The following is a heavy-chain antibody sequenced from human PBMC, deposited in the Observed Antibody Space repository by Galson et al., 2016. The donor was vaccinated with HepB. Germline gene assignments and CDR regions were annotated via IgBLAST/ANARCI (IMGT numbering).Heavy chain of an antibody. CDR1: GFTFNNYA. J-gene: IGHJ6*02. V-gene: IGHV3-23*01. D-gene: IGHD5-12*01. CDR3: AKDRGIGYSYSYSSEYYGMEV. Sequence: SLRLSCAASGFTFNNYAMNWVRQAPGKGLEWVSAISGSGGYTYYAGSVKGRFTISRVNSKNTLYLQMDRLRVEDTAVYYCAKDRGIGYSYSYSSEYYGMEVRGRGTADTVSS. CDR2: ISGSGGYT.